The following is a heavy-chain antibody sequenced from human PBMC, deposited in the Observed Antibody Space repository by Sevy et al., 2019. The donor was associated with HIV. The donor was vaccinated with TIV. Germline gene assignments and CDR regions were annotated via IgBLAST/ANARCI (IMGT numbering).Heavy chain of an antibody. Sequence: GGSLRLSCAASGFTVSIVYMSWVRQAPGKGLEWVSLIYDAGSTYFADSVEGRFTISKDDSKNTLYLQMNSLRAEDTAVYFCARESGYSSSPGAFDIWGQGTMVTVSS. CDR2: IYDAGST. CDR1: GFTVSIVY. J-gene: IGHJ3*02. CDR3: ARESGYSSSPGAFDI. V-gene: IGHV3-53*01. D-gene: IGHD6-19*01.